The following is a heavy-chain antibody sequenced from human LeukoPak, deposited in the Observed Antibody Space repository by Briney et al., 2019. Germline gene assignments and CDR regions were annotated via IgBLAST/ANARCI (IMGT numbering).Heavy chain of an antibody. J-gene: IGHJ4*02. D-gene: IGHD3-3*01. CDR1: GFTFSSYA. Sequence: GGSLRLSCAASGFTFSSYAMSWVRQAPGKGLEWVSAISGSGGSTYYADSVKGRFTISRDNSKNTLYLQMNSLRAEDTAVYYCAKLPIFGVVIFALEIRFDYWGQGTLVTVSS. CDR3: AKLPIFGVVIFALEIRFDY. V-gene: IGHV3-23*01. CDR2: ISGSGGST.